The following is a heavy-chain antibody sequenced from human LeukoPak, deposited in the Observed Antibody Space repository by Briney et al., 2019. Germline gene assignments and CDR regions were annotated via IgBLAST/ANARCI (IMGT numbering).Heavy chain of an antibody. V-gene: IGHV3-30*04. CDR1: GFTFSSYA. D-gene: IGHD6-13*01. CDR2: ISYDGSNK. J-gene: IGHJ4*02. CDR3: ARDNDWGSWAYFDY. Sequence: GGSLRLSCAASGFTFSSYAMHWVRQAPGKGLEWVAVISYDGSNKYYADSVKGRFTISRDNSKNTLYLQMNSLRAEDTAVYYCARDNDWGSWAYFDYWGKGTLVTVSS.